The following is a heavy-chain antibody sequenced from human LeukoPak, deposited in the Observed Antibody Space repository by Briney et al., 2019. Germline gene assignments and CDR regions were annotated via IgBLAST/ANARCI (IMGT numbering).Heavy chain of an antibody. Sequence: PGGSLRLSCAASGFTFSSYGIQFSSYGMHWVRQAPGKGLEWVSHIGRGSSPIYYTDSVQGRFTISRDNAKQSLDLQMNNLRAEDTGLYYCNAGLEYWGQGTLVTVSS. CDR3: NAGLEY. CDR2: IGRGSSPI. J-gene: IGHJ4*02. D-gene: IGHD3/OR15-3a*01. V-gene: IGHV3-48*04. CDR1: GFTFSSYGIQFSSYG.